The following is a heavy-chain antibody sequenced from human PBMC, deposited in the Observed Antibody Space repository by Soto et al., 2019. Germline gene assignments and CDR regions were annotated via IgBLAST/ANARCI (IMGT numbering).Heavy chain of an antibody. CDR2: IKSKALGGTT. Sequence: GGSLRLSCAGSGFVFSNAWINWVRQAPGKGLEWVGRIKSKALGGTTDFAAPVRGRFAITRDDSRNMAYMQMNSLNTEDTAVYYCTTDSYSTMIEVRFDYWGHGTPVTGS. V-gene: IGHV3-15*07. CDR3: TTDSYSTMIEVRFDY. D-gene: IGHD3-22*01. J-gene: IGHJ4*01. CDR1: GFVFSNAW.